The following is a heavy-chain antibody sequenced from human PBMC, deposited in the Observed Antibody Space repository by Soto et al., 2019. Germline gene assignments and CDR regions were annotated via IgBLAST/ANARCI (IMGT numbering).Heavy chain of an antibody. J-gene: IGHJ4*02. V-gene: IGHV3-23*01. CDR3: AKDKDTTFSPQDY. Sequence: EVQLLESGGDLVQPGGSLRLSCAASGFTFTTYAMTWVRQAPGKGLEWVSAISGSGGSTYYADSVKGRFTISRDNSKNTLYLQMNSLRVEDTAVYYCAKDKDTTFSPQDYWGQGTLVTVSS. CDR2: ISGSGGST. CDR1: GFTFTTYA. D-gene: IGHD2-15*01.